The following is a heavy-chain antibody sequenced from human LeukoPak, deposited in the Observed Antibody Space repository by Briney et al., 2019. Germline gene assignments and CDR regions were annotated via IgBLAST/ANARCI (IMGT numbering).Heavy chain of an antibody. CDR1: GYTFTSYG. V-gene: IGHV1-18*01. CDR3: AREALSYGDYVFDY. J-gene: IGHJ4*02. D-gene: IGHD4-17*01. CDR2: ISAYNGNT. Sequence: ASVKVSCKASGYTFTSYGISWVRQAPGQGLEWMGWISAYNGNTNYAQKLQGRVTMTTDTSTSTAYMELRSLRSDDTAVYYCAREALSYGDYVFDYWGQGTLVTASS.